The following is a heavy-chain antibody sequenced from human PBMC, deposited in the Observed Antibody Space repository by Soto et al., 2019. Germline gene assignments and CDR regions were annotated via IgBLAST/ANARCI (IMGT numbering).Heavy chain of an antibody. V-gene: IGHV3-53*01. CDR2: IYSGGYT. Sequence: EVQLVESGGGLIQPGGSLRLSCAVSGFTVSNNYMSWVRQAPGKGLEGVSVIYSGGYTAYGDSVKGRFTISRDNSKNTLFLKRNTVGAGAPAVVYCGTPPGGGGYWGQGTLVTVSS. CDR1: GFTVSNNY. D-gene: IGHD3-10*01. J-gene: IGHJ4*02. CDR3: GTPPGGGGY.